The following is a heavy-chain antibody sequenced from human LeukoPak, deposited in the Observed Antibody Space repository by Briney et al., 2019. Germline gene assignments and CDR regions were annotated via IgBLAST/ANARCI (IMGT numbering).Heavy chain of an antibody. Sequence: PGGSLRLSCASSGFTFSAYHMNWVRQAPGKGLEWVSSISSSSSYIYYADSVKGRFTISRDNAKNSLYLQINSLRAEDTAVYYCARDVGGDYALALDYWGQGTLVTVSS. V-gene: IGHV3-21*01. CDR1: GFTFSAYH. CDR2: ISSSSSYI. J-gene: IGHJ4*02. D-gene: IGHD4-17*01. CDR3: ARDVGGDYALALDY.